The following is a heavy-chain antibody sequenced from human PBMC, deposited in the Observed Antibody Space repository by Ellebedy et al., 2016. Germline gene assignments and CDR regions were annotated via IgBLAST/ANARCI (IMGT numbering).Heavy chain of an antibody. CDR1: GFTFSSYG. Sequence: GGSLRLSXAASGFTFSSYGMHWVRQTPGKGLEWVSTVSGGGESTYFADSVRGRFSISRDNSENTLYLQMNSLTAEDTAVYYCRPGHYSGTWGQGTLVTVSS. J-gene: IGHJ4*02. CDR3: RPGHYSGT. CDR2: VSGGGEST. V-gene: IGHV3-23*01. D-gene: IGHD1-14*01.